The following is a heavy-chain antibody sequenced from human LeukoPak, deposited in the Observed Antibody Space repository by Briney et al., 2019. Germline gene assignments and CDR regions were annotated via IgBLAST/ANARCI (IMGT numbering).Heavy chain of an antibody. CDR2: INHSGST. V-gene: IGHV4-34*01. D-gene: IGHD3-10*01. CDR3: ARRTLLWFGELTAFDY. CDR1: GGSFSGYY. Sequence: SETLSLTCAIYGGSFSGYYWSWIRQPPGKGLEWIGEINHSGSTNYNPSLKSRVTISVDTSKNQFSLKLSSVTAADTAVYYCARRTLLWFGELTAFDYWGQGTLVTVSS. J-gene: IGHJ4*02.